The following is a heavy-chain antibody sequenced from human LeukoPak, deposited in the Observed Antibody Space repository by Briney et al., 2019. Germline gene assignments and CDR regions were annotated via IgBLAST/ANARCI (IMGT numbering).Heavy chain of an antibody. V-gene: IGHV3-30*03. Sequence: GGSLRLSCAASGFTFSSYGLHWVRQAPGEGLNWVAVISSDGSKQYYADSVKGRFTISSDNSKNTLYLQIDSHRAQDPDLYYCATEILTGYAFDIWGKGTMVTVSS. CDR2: ISSDGSKQ. D-gene: IGHD7-27*01. CDR3: ATEILTGYAFDI. CDR1: GFTFSSYG. J-gene: IGHJ3*02.